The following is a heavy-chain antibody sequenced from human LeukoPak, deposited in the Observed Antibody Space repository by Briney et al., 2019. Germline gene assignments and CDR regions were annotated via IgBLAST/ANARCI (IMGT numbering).Heavy chain of an antibody. Sequence: GGSLRLSCAASGFTFSSYAMSWVRQAPGKGLEWVSAISGSGGGTYYADSVKGRFTISRDNSKNTLYLQMNSLRAEDTAVYYCAKDKNTMVRGDPYYYYGMDVWGQGTTVTVSS. CDR2: ISGSGGGT. CDR3: AKDKNTMVRGDPYYYYGMDV. D-gene: IGHD3-10*01. V-gene: IGHV3-23*01. CDR1: GFTFSSYA. J-gene: IGHJ6*02.